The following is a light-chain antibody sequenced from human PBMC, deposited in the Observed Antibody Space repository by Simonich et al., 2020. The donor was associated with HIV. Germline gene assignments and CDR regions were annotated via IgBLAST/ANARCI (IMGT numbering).Light chain of an antibody. J-gene: IGKJ3*01. CDR1: QSLLHSDGKTY. V-gene: IGKV2D-29*02. CDR3: MQNIQLPPT. Sequence: DIVMTQTPLSLSVTPGQPASISCKSSQSLLHSDGKTYLYWYLQKPGQSPQLLIYEGSNRCSGVPDRFSGSGSGTDFTLKISRVEAEDVGVYYCMQNIQLPPTFGPGTKVDIK. CDR2: EGS.